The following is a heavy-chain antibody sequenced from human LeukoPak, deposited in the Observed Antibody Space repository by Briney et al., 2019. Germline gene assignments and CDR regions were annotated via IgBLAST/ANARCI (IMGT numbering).Heavy chain of an antibody. CDR2: IYTSGST. CDR1: GGSISSYY. D-gene: IGHD3-22*01. V-gene: IGHV4-4*09. J-gene: IGHJ3*02. CDR3: ARHYLPREGSSGYSHAFDI. Sequence: PSETLSLTCTVSGGSISSYYWSWIRQPPGKGLEWIGYIYTSGSTNYNPSLKSRVTISVDTSKNQFSLKLSSVTAADTAVYYCARHYLPREGSSGYSHAFDIWGQGTMVTVSS.